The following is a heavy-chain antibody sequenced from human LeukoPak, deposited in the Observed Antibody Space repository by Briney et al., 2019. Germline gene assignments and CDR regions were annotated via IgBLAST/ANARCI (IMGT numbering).Heavy chain of an antibody. D-gene: IGHD2-21*01. CDR2: ISSSSYI. J-gene: IGHJ4*02. V-gene: IGHV3-21*01. CDR3: ARAVVIAGFDY. CDR1: GFTFSSYS. Sequence: GGSLRLSCAASGFTFSSYSMNWVRQAPGKGLEWVSSISSSSYIYYADSVKGRFTISRDNAKNSLYLQMNSLRAEDTAVYYCARAVVIAGFDYWGQGTLVTVSS.